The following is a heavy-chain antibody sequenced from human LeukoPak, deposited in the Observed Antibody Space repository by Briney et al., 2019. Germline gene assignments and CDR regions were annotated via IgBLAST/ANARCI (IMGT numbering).Heavy chain of an antibody. CDR3: ARESPIYCSGGSCYMLDY. J-gene: IGHJ4*02. CDR1: GGSFSGYY. V-gene: IGHV4-34*01. CDR2: INHSGST. Sequence: PSETLSLTCAVYGGSFSGYYWSWIRQPPGKGLEWIGEINHSGSTNYNPSLKSRVTISVDTSKNQFSLKLSSVTAADTAVYYCARESPIYCSGGSCYMLDYWGQGTLVTVSS. D-gene: IGHD2-15*01.